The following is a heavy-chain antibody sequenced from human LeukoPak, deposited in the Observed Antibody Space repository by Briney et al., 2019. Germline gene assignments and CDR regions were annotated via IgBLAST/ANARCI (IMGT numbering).Heavy chain of an antibody. J-gene: IGHJ4*02. V-gene: IGHV3-21*01. D-gene: IGHD6-13*01. CDR1: GFTSSSYS. CDR3: ARVAGSWYAWGFDY. Sequence: PGGSLRLSCAASGFTSSSYSMNWVRQAPGKGLDWVSSISSSSSYIYYADSVKGRFTISRDNAKNSLYLQMNSLRAEDTAVYYCARVAGSWYAWGFDYWGQGTLVTVSS. CDR2: ISSSSSYI.